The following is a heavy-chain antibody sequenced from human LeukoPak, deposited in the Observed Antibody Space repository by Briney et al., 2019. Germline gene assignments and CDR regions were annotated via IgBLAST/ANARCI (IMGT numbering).Heavy chain of an antibody. CDR3: ARGGVATISIFNY. CDR2: IYYRGST. Sequence: SETLSLTCTVSGGSISSSSYYWGWIRQPPGKGLEWIGSIYYRGSTYYNPSLKSRVTISVDTSKNQFSLKLSSVTAADTAVYYCARGGVATISIFNYWGQGTLVTVSS. D-gene: IGHD5-12*01. V-gene: IGHV4-39*01. CDR1: GGSISSSSYY. J-gene: IGHJ4*02.